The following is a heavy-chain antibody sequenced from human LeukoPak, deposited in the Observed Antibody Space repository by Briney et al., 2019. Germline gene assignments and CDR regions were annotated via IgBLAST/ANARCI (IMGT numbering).Heavy chain of an antibody. J-gene: IGHJ4*02. CDR1: GYTLTSYD. V-gene: IGHV1-8*01. D-gene: IGHD6-13*01. CDR3: AGGVSGIAAS. CDR2: MNPNSGNT. Sequence: ASVKVSCKASGYTLTSYDINWVRQATGQGLEWMGWMNPNSGNTGYAQKFQGRVTMTRNTSISTAYIELGSLRSEDTAVYYCAGGVSGIAASWGQGTLVTVSS.